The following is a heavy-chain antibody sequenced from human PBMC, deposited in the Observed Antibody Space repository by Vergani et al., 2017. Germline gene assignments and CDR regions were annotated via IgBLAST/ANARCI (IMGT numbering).Heavy chain of an antibody. D-gene: IGHD6-19*01. Sequence: EVQLVESGGGRGKKGGGRRREGEEGGGKGRRERKKGGRQGRGKGLEGVSIISSSSSYIYYADSVKGRFTISRDNAKNSLYLQMNSLRAEDTAVYYCARVSGWDGYYYYYGMDVWGQGTTVTVSS. V-gene: IGHV3-21*01. CDR2: ISSSSSYI. J-gene: IGHJ6*02. CDR1: GGKGRRER. CDR3: ARVSGWDGYYYYYGMDV.